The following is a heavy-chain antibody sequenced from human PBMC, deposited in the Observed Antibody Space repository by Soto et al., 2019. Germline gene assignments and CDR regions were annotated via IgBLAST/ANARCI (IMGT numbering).Heavy chain of an antibody. Sequence: WGSLRLSCAASGFTFISYAIYFFRQSPGKWLEWVAVISNDGSNEYYADSVKGRFTISRDNSKNTLYLQMNSLRPEDTAVYYCARDPPNRIYYFDYWGQGTLVTVSS. D-gene: IGHD2-15*01. J-gene: IGHJ4*02. V-gene: IGHV3-30-3*01. CDR2: ISNDGSNE. CDR3: ARDPPNRIYYFDY. CDR1: GFTFISYA.